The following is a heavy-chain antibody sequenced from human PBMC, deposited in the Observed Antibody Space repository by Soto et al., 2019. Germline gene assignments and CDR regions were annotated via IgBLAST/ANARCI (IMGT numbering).Heavy chain of an antibody. CDR2: NSAYNSNT. CDR3: ARQTYCSSTSCYLPVYYYYYMDV. J-gene: IGHJ6*03. D-gene: IGHD2-2*01. Sequence: ASVKVSCKASGYPFTNYGISWVRQAPGQGHKRMGSNSAYNSNTNYAQKHQGRVTMTTDTSTSTAYMELRSLRSDDTAVYYCARQTYCSSTSCYLPVYYYYYMDVWGKGTTVTVSS. CDR1: GYPFTNYG. V-gene: IGHV1-18*01.